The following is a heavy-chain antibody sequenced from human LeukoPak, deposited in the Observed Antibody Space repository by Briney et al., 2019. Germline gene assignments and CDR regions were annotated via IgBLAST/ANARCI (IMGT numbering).Heavy chain of an antibody. CDR1: GGSISSYY. Sequence: SETLSLTCTVSGGSISSYYWSWIRQPPGKGLEWIGYIYYSGSTNYNPSLKSRVTISVDTSKNQFSLKLSSVTAADTAVYYCARDYGRTPYYGMDVWGQGTTVTVSS. CDR2: IYYSGST. V-gene: IGHV4-59*01. D-gene: IGHD1-1*01. CDR3: ARDYGRTPYYGMDV. J-gene: IGHJ6*02.